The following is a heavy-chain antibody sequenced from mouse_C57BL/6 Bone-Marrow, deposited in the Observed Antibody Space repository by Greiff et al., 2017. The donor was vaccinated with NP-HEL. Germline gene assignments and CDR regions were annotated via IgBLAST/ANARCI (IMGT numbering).Heavy chain of an antibody. CDR1: GYTFTSYW. V-gene: IGHV1-5*01. D-gene: IGHD3-2*01. CDR3: VNTRQRGGDY. Sequence: EVQLQQSGTVLARPGASVKMSCKTSGYTFTSYWMHWVKQRPAQGLEWIGAIYPGNSDTSYNQKFKGKAKLTAVTSASTAYMELSSLTNEDSAVYYCVNTRQRGGDYWGQGTSVTVSS. J-gene: IGHJ4*01. CDR2: IYPGNSDT.